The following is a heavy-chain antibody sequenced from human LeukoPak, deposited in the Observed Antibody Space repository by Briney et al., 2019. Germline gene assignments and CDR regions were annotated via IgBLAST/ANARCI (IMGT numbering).Heavy chain of an antibody. V-gene: IGHV3-7*01. J-gene: IGHJ4*02. Sequence: GGSLRLSCAVSGFSFDTYWMTWVRQAPGKGLEWVANIKQDGSEKYYVDSVKGRFTISRDNARNSLYLQMNSLRAEDTAVYYCTRHPYGVLDYWGQGTLVTVSS. D-gene: IGHD4-17*01. CDR1: GFSFDTYW. CDR2: IKQDGSEK. CDR3: TRHPYGVLDY.